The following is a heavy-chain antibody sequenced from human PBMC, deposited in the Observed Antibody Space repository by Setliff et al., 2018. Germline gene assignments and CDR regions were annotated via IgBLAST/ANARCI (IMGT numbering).Heavy chain of an antibody. CDR3: RFWSGYYKNDY. V-gene: IGHV4-39*07. Sequence: PSETLSLTCSLSGVTIGGNNYYYWAWIRQPPGKGLEWIGTISYSGGVFYNPSLKSRVTISVDTSKNQFSLKLSSVTAADTAVYYRRFWSGYYKNDYWGQGTLVTVSS. CDR1: GVTIGGNNYYY. J-gene: IGHJ4*01. D-gene: IGHD3-3*01. CDR2: ISYSGGV.